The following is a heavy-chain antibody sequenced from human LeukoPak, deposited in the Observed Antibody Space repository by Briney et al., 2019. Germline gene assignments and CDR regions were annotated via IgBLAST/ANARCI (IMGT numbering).Heavy chain of an antibody. CDR1: GFTFGDYA. V-gene: IGHV3-49*04. Sequence: PGRSLRLSCTASGFTFGDYAMSWVRQAPGKGLEWVGFIRSKAYGGTTEYAASVKGRFTISRDDSKSIAYLQMNSLKTEDTAVYYCTTVGPYYGSGVDYWGQGTLVTVSS. J-gene: IGHJ4*02. CDR2: IRSKAYGGTT. CDR3: TTVGPYYGSGVDY. D-gene: IGHD3-10*01.